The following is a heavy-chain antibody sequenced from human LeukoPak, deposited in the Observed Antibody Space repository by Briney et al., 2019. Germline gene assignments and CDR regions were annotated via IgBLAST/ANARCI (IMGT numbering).Heavy chain of an antibody. V-gene: IGHV3-30*02. CDR3: ANAGEKYQPTQMYYYMDV. Sequence: GGSLRLSCAASGFTFSSYGMHWVRQAPGKGLEWVAFIRYDGSNKYYADSVKGRFTISRDNSKNTLYLQMNSLRAEDTAVYYCANAGEKYQPTQMYYYMDVWGKGTTVTVSS. D-gene: IGHD2-2*01. CDR2: IRYDGSNK. CDR1: GFTFSSYG. J-gene: IGHJ6*03.